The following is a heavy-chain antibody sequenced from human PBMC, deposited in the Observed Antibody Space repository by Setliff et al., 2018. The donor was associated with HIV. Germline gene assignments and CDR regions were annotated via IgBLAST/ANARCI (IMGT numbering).Heavy chain of an antibody. CDR3: ARDKTAVPRDVDAFDI. CDR2: IYTSGNT. J-gene: IGHJ3*02. D-gene: IGHD6-13*01. CDR1: GGSISSYY. Sequence: SETLSLTCTVSGGSISSYYWSWIRQPARKGLEWIGRIYTSGNTNYNPSLKSLKSRVTMSVDTSKNQFSLKLSSVTAADTAVYYCARDKTAVPRDVDAFDIWGQGTMVTVSS. V-gene: IGHV4-4*07.